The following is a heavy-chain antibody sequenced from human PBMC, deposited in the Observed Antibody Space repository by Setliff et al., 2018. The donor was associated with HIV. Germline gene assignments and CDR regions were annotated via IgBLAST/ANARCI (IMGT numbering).Heavy chain of an antibody. J-gene: IGHJ1*01. CDR2: IYYSGSA. Sequence: SETLSLTCTVSGASMSSFFWTWIRQSPGKGLEWIAFIYYSGSANYNSALRSRVTISVDTSNNQFSLKMSSVTAADTAVYYCASLGYCSSPNCYYQYFQHWGQGTLVTVSS. V-gene: IGHV4-59*01. D-gene: IGHD2-2*01. CDR3: ASLGYCSSPNCYYQYFQH. CDR1: GASMSSFF.